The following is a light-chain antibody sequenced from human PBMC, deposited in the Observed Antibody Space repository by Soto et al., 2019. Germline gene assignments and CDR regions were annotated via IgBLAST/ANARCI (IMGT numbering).Light chain of an antibody. V-gene: IGLV2-8*01. CDR1: SSDVGGYNY. CDR3: SSYAGSNNFGV. Sequence: QSVLTQPPSASGSPGQSVTISCTGTSSDVGGYNYVSWYQQHPGKAPKLMIYEVSKRPSGVPDRFSGSKSGNTASLTVSGLQAEVEADYYCSSYAGSNNFGVFGGGTKLTVL. J-gene: IGLJ2*01. CDR2: EVS.